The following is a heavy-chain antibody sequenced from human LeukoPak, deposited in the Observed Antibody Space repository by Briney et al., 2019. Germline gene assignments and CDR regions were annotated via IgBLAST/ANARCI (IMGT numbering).Heavy chain of an antibody. CDR1: GFTFSTYA. J-gene: IGHJ4*02. CDR3: AKDGGLWVSAHWGDS. V-gene: IGHV3-23*01. Sequence: PTGGSLRLSCAASGFTFSTYAMYWVRQAPVKGLEWVSVIGGSGGSTYYADSVKGRFTVSRDNSKNTLFLQMNSLRAEDTAVYYCAKDGGLWVSAHWGDSWGRGTLVTVSS. CDR2: IGGSGGST. D-gene: IGHD7-27*01.